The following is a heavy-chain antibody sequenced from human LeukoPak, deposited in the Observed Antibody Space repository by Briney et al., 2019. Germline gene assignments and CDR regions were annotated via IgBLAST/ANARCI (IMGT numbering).Heavy chain of an antibody. J-gene: IGHJ6*02. V-gene: IGHV4-59*01. CDR2: IYYSGST. CDR3: AREARGQGYYYYYGMDV. Sequence: PSETLSLTCTVSGGSISSYYWNWIRQPPEKGLEWIGYIYYSGSTNYNPSLKSRVTISVDTSKNQFSLKLSSVTAADTAVYYCAREARGQGYYYYYGMDVWGQGTTVTVSS. D-gene: IGHD3-10*01. CDR1: GGSISSYY.